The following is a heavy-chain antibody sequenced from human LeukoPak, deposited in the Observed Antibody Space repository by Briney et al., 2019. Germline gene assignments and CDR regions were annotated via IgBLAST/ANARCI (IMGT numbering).Heavy chain of an antibody. CDR3: ARDLDWGAFDA. V-gene: IGHV3-23*01. Sequence: GGSLRLSCAASGFTFSSHGINWVRQAPGKGVEWVSGISPSGSISYYADSVKGRFTISRDNSKNTVSLQMNSLRAEDTALYYCARDLDWGAFDAWGQGTLVTVSS. CDR2: ISPSGSIS. D-gene: IGHD3-9*01. J-gene: IGHJ5*02. CDR1: GFTFSSHG.